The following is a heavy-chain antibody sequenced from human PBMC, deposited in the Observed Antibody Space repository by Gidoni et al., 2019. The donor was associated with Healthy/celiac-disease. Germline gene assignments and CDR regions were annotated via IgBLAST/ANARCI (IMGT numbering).Heavy chain of an antibody. J-gene: IGHJ5*02. CDR3: ARDLLRDYYGSGSYYIDNWFDP. V-gene: IGHV4-61*02. CDR2: IDTSGST. Sequence: QVQLQESGPGLVKPSQTLSLTCTVSGGSISSGSYYWSWIRQPAGKGLEWTGRIDTSGSTNYNPSPKSRVTISVDTSKNQFSLKLSSVTAADTAVYYCARDLLRDYYGSGSYYIDNWFDPWGQGTLVTVSS. D-gene: IGHD3-10*01. CDR1: GGSISSGSYY.